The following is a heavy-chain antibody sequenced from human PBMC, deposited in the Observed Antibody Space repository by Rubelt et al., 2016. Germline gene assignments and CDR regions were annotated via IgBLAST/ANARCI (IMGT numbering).Heavy chain of an antibody. CDR2: ISYDGSNK. D-gene: IGHD3-22*01. Sequence: QVELVESGGGVVQPGRSLRVSCAASGFTFSSYAMHWVRQAPGKGLEWVAVISYDGSNKYYADSVKGRFNISRDNSKNTLYLQLNSLRPEDTAVYYCARDQGYDSSGYVPFSFDYWGQGTLVTVSS. CDR3: ARDQGYDSSGYVPFSFDY. J-gene: IGHJ4*02. V-gene: IGHV3-30*04. CDR1: GFTFSSYA.